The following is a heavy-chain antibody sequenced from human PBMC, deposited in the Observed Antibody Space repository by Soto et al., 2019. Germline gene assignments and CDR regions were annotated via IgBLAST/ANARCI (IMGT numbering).Heavy chain of an antibody. CDR3: AGAGSGGSSLDY. CDR1: GGSISSGSYY. V-gene: IGHV4-31*03. Sequence: QVQLQESGPGLVKPSQTLSLTCTVSGGSISSGSYYWSWIRQHPGKGLEWVGYIYYSGSTYYNPSRKGRVTISVPPSKNQCPLRLRAVTAADTAGYHCAGAGSGGSSLDYWGQGTLVTVSS. J-gene: IGHJ4*02. D-gene: IGHD2-15*01. CDR2: IYYSGST.